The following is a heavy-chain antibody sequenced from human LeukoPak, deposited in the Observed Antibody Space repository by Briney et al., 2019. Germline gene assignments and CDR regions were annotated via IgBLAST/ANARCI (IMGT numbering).Heavy chain of an antibody. CDR1: GFTVSSNY. CDR2: IYSGGST. D-gene: IGHD2-15*01. V-gene: IGHV3-66*01. CDR3: ARDPTATY. J-gene: IGHJ4*02. Sequence: GGSLRLSCAASGFTVSSNYMSWVRQAPGKGLEWVSVIYSGGSTYYADSVKGRFTISRDNAKNSLYLQMNSLRAEDTAVYYCARDPTATYWGQGTLVTVSS.